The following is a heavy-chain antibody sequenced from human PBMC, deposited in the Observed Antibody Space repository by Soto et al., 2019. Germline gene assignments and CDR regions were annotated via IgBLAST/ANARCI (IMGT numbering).Heavy chain of an antibody. CDR1: GFTFSSYA. CDR2: ISGSGGST. Sequence: GGSLRLSCAASGFTFSSYAMSWVRQAPGKGLEWVSAISGSGGSTYYADSVKGRFTISRDNSKNTLYLQMNSLRAEDTAVYYCAKLVAVGREYCSGGSCFYYFDYWGQGTLVTVSS. D-gene: IGHD2-15*01. J-gene: IGHJ4*02. CDR3: AKLVAVGREYCSGGSCFYYFDY. V-gene: IGHV3-23*01.